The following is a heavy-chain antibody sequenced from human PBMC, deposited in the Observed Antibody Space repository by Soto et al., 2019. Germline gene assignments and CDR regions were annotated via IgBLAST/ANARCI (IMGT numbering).Heavy chain of an antibody. CDR1: GYTLTELS. Sequence: QVQLVQSGAEVKKPGASVKVSCKVSGYTLTELSMHWVRQAPGKGLEWMGGFDPEDGETIYAQKFQGRVTMTEDTSTDTSYMELSSLRSEDTAVYYCATIPRFPFLDWLLYYYAMDVWGQGTTVTVSS. CDR2: FDPEDGET. J-gene: IGHJ6*02. D-gene: IGHD3-3*02. V-gene: IGHV1-24*01. CDR3: ATIPRFPFLDWLLYYYAMDV.